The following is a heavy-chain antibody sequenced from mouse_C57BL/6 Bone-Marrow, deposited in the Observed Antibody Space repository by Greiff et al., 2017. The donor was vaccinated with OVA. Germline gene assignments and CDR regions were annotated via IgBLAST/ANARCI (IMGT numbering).Heavy chain of an antibody. CDR2: IFPGSGST. V-gene: IGHV1-75*01. J-gene: IGHJ3*01. CDR1: GYTFPDYY. CDR3: GRRPSPNGDWFAY. Sequence: QVQLQQSGPELVKPGASVKISCKASGYTFPDYYINWVKQRPGQGLEWIGWIFPGSGSTYYNEKFKGKATLTVDKSSSTAYMLLSRLLSADDAVDFCGRRPSPNGDWFAYWGQGTLVTVSA. D-gene: IGHD4-1*01.